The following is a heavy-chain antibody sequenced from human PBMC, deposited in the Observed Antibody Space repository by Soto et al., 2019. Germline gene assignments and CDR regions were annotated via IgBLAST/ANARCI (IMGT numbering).Heavy chain of an antibody. CDR2: IIPIFGTA. J-gene: IGHJ6*02. D-gene: IGHD3-10*01. CDR1: GGTFSSYA. Sequence: QVQLVQSGAEVKKPGSSVKVSCKASGGTFSSYAISWVRQAPGQGLEWMGGIIPIFGTANYAQKFQGRVTITADESTSTAYMELSSLRSEDTAVYYCARTQIWFGDSRDYYGMDVWGQGTTVTVSS. CDR3: ARTQIWFGDSRDYYGMDV. V-gene: IGHV1-69*01.